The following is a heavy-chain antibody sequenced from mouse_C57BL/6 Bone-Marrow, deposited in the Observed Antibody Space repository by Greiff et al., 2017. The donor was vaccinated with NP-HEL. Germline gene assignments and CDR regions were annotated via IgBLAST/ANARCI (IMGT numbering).Heavy chain of an antibody. V-gene: IGHV14-4*01. J-gene: IGHJ2*01. Sequence: EVQLQQSGAELVSPGASVKLSCTASGFNIKDDYMHWVKQRPEQGLEWIGWIDPENGDTEYASKFQGKATITADTSSNTAYLQLSSLTSEDTAVYYCTTMVFDYWGQGTTLTVSS. D-gene: IGHD2-3*01. CDR2: IDPENGDT. CDR3: TTMVFDY. CDR1: GFNIKDDY.